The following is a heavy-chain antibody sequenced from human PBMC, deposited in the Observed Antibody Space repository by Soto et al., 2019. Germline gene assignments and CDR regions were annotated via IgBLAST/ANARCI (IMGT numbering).Heavy chain of an antibody. J-gene: IGHJ4*02. D-gene: IGHD3-9*01. CDR2: ISFSGAT. CDR1: GVSITSYF. V-gene: IGHV4-59*01. CDR3: ARDRRDGYKRYFAF. Sequence: LSLTCTVSGVSITSYFWSWIWQTPGKGLDWIGSISFSGATYSNPSLKGRAALSVDTSENHLSLTLNSVTSADTAVYFCARDRRDGYKRYFAFWGQGNQVIVSS.